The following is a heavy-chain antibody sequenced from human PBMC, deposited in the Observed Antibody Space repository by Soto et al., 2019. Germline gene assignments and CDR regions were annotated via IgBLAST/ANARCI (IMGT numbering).Heavy chain of an antibody. CDR1: GYSFTSLD. CDR3: ARGVSAGVDY. V-gene: IGHV1-8*01. Sequence: QVQLVQSGAEVREPGASVKVSCKASGYSFTSLDINWVRQTAGQGLEWMGWMQPSTGRTGYAQKFQGRVTMNRDTSINTAYMELTTLTSDDTAFYYCARGVSAGVDYVGQGTLVTVSS. D-gene: IGHD1-26*01. CDR2: MQPSTGRT. J-gene: IGHJ4*02.